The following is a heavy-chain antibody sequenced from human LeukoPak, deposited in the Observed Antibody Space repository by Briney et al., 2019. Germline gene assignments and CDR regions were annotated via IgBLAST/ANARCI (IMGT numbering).Heavy chain of an antibody. CDR1: GFTFSSYG. CDR3: AKDGASSYYYDSSSYYGFDY. V-gene: IGHV3-30*18. CDR2: ISYDGSNK. Sequence: GRSLRLSCAASGFTFSSYGMHWVRQAPGKGLEWVAVISYDGSNKCYADSVKGRFTISRDNSKNTLYLQMNSLRAEDTAVYYCAKDGASSYYYDSSSYYGFDYWGQGTLVTVSS. J-gene: IGHJ4*02. D-gene: IGHD3-22*01.